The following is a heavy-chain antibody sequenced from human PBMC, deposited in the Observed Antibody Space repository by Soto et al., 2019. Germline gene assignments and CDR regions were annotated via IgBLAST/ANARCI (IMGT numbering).Heavy chain of an antibody. Sequence: GGSLSLSCAASGFPFSSYCMHWVRQAPGKGLEWVAVIWYDGSNKYYVDSVKGRFTISRDNSKNTLYLQMKSLRAEDTAVYYCARISPKYYGMDVWGQGTTVTVSS. CDR2: IWYDGSNK. CDR3: ARISPKYYGMDV. V-gene: IGHV3-33*01. J-gene: IGHJ6*02. CDR1: GFPFSSYC.